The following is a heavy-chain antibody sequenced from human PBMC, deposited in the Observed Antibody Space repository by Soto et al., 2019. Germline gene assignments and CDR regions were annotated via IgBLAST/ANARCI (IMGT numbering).Heavy chain of an antibody. Sequence: QVQLVESGGGVVQSGRSLRLSCAASGFTFSTSGMHWIRKAPGKGLEWVAMISHDGGATYYVDTVKGRFTISRDTDKNTLHLQIGSLRPEDTATYYCAKEWGSSGWDNWFEPRGQGTLVTVSS. V-gene: IGHV3-30*18. CDR3: AKEWGSSGWDNWFEP. CDR2: ISHDGGAT. D-gene: IGHD6-25*01. J-gene: IGHJ5*02. CDR1: GFTFSTSG.